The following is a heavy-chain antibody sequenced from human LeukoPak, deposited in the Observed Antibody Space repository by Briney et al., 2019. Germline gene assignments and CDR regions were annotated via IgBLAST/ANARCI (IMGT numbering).Heavy chain of an antibody. V-gene: IGHV3-7*01. CDR2: IKQDGSEK. D-gene: IGHD4-23*01. Sequence: PGGSLRLSCAASGFTFSSYWMSWVRQAPGKGLEWVANIKQDGSEKYYVDSVKGRFTISRDNAKSSLYLQMNSLRAEDTAVYYCASPNYGGNSVPWGQGTLVTVSS. CDR1: GFTFSSYW. CDR3: ASPNYGGNSVP. J-gene: IGHJ5*02.